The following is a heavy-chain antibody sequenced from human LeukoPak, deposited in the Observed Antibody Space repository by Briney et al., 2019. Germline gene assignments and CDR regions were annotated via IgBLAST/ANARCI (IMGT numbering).Heavy chain of an antibody. CDR3: ARLDYYDSSGYYSHVQLDY. J-gene: IGHJ4*02. D-gene: IGHD3-22*01. V-gene: IGHV3-48*01. CDR2: ISSSSSTI. CDR1: GFTFSSYS. Sequence: GGSLRLSCAASGFTFSSYSMNWVREARGEGHEWVSYISSSSSTIYYADSVKGRFTISRDNAKNSLYLQMNSLRAEDTAVYYCARLDYYDSSGYYSHVQLDYWGQGTLVTVSS.